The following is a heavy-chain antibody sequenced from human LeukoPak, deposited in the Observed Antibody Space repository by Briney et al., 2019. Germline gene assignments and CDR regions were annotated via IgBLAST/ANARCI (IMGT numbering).Heavy chain of an antibody. CDR1: GFTFSSYG. V-gene: IGHV3-30*02. D-gene: IGHD3-22*01. CDR3: AKDNYYDSSGYYRPFDC. CDR2: IRYDGSNK. J-gene: IGHJ4*02. Sequence: PGGSLRLSCAASGFTFSSYGMHWVRQAPGKGLEWVAFIRYDGSNKYYADSVKGRFTISRDNSKNTLYLQMNSLRAEDTAVYYCAKDNYYDSSGYYRPFDCWGQGTLDTVSS.